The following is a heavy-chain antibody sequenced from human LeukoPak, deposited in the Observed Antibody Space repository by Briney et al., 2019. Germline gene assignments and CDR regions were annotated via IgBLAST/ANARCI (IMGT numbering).Heavy chain of an antibody. CDR1: GFTFSSYA. CDR3: AKDLAAADKPQYYFDY. V-gene: IGHV3-23*01. D-gene: IGHD6-13*01. Sequence: GGSLRLSCAASGFTFSSYAMSWVRQAPGKGLEWVSAISGSGGSTYYADSVKGRFTISRDNSKNTLYLQMNSLRAEDTAVYYCAKDLAAADKPQYYFDYWGQGTLVTVSS. CDR2: ISGSGGST. J-gene: IGHJ4*02.